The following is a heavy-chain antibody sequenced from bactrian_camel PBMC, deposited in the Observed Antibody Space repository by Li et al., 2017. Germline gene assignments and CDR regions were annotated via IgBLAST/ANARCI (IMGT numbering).Heavy chain of an antibody. J-gene: IGHJ4*01. V-gene: IGHV3-2*01. CDR2: MDSDGTR. D-gene: IGHD1*01. Sequence: HVQLVESGGGSVQAGGSLRLSCAASEYTYSTYCMGWFRQAPGKEREAVASMDSDGTRNYAASVSGRFAIPKDNAKNTLYLQMNSLKPEDTAMYYCATDSRAYCTTDPHRYNYWGQGTQVTVS. CDR3: ATDSRAYCTTDPHRYNY. CDR1: EYTYSTYC.